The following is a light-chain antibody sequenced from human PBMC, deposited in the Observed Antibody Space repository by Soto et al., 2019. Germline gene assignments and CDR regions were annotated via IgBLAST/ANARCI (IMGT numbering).Light chain of an antibody. CDR3: QTWSTGIPWV. V-gene: IGLV4-69*01. J-gene: IGLJ3*02. Sequence: QPVLTQSPSASASLGASVKLTCTLSSGHSSYAIAWHQQQPEKGPRYLMKINSDGSHSKGDGIPDRFSGSSSGAERYLTISSLQSEDEADYYCQTWSTGIPWVFGGGTKVTVL. CDR1: SGHSSYA. CDR2: INSDGSH.